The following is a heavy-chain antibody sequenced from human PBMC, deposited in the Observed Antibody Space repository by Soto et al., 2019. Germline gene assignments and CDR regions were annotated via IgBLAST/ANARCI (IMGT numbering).Heavy chain of an antibody. CDR3: ACLTLSSSGLIDY. CDR1: GFTFSSYA. D-gene: IGHD6-13*01. Sequence: QVQLVESGGGVVQPGRSLRLSCAASGFTFSSYAMHWVRQAPGKGLEWVAVISYDGSNKYYADSVKGRFTISRDNSKNTLYLQMNSLRAEDTAVYYCACLTLSSSGLIDYWGQGTLVTVSS. J-gene: IGHJ4*02. V-gene: IGHV3-30-3*01. CDR2: ISYDGSNK.